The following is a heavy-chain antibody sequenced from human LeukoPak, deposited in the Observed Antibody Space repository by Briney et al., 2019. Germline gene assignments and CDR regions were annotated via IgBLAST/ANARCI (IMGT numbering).Heavy chain of an antibody. CDR2: IIPYFGTS. Sequence: GASVKVSCKASGVTFSRLVVSWVRQAPGQGLEWMGQIIPYFGTSNYAQKFRGRVTLTADEATNTAYMELSRLRSDDTAVYYCTRDAGDYGGSGSYPDYWGQGTLVTVSS. V-gene: IGHV1-69*13. CDR1: GVTFSRLV. J-gene: IGHJ4*02. CDR3: TRDAGDYGGSGSYPDY. D-gene: IGHD3-10*01.